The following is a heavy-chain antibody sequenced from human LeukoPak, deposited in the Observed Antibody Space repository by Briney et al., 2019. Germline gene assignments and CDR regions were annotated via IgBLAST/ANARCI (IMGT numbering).Heavy chain of an antibody. CDR3: ARDYYGSGSSDWFDP. V-gene: IGHV1-69*13. J-gene: IGHJ5*02. D-gene: IGHD3-10*01. CDR1: GGTFSSYA. CDR2: IIPIFGTA. Sequence: GASVTVSCKASGGTFSSYAISWVRQAPGQGLEWMGGIIPIFGTANYAQKFQGRVTITADESTSTAYMELSSLRSEDTAVYYCARDYYGSGSSDWFDPWGQGTLVTVSS.